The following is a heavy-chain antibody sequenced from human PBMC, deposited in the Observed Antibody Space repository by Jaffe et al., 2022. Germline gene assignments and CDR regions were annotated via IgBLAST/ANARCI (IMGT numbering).Heavy chain of an antibody. Sequence: QVRLVQSGSQLTKPGASVKVSCKTSGYTFTSSSINWVRQIRGQGFQWMGWVNTETGTATYAPDFTGRFLFSMDSPAGTAYLQIYNIHDDDSGVYFCARDSRLDAWGQGTQVTVSS. CDR1: GYTFTSSS. CDR2: VNTETGTA. J-gene: IGHJ5*02. CDR3: ARDSRLDA. V-gene: IGHV7-4-1*01.